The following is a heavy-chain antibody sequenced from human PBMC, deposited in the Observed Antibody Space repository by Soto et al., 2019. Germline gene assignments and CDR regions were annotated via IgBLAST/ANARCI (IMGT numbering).Heavy chain of an antibody. CDR1: VYAFTSYD. Sequence: ASVKVSCKAAVYAFTSYDSDWVRQATGQGLEWMGWMNPNSGNTGYAQKFQGRVTMTRNTYISTAYMELSSLRSEDTAVYYCARTLYGDNVDYWGQGTLVTVSS. CDR3: ARTLYGDNVDY. D-gene: IGHD4-17*01. V-gene: IGHV1-8*01. J-gene: IGHJ4*02. CDR2: MNPNSGNT.